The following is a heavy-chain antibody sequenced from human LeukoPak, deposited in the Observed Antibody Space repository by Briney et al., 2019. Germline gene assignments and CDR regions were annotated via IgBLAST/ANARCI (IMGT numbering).Heavy chain of an antibody. D-gene: IGHD1/OR15-1a*01. CDR2: ISSSSSYI. Sequence: GGSLRLPCAASGFTFSSYSMYWVCHAQGEGLERGSSISSSSSYIYSADSVKGRFTISRDNANNALYLQMNSPRAEDTAVYYCARGRRTGTTDYFDYWGQGTLVTVSS. CDR3: ARGRRTGTTDYFDY. CDR1: GFTFSSYS. V-gene: IGHV3-21*01. J-gene: IGHJ4*02.